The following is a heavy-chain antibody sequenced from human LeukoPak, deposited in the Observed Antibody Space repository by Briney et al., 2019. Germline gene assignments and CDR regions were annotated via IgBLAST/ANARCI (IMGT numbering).Heavy chain of an antibody. CDR2: MNPNSGNT. CDR3: ARRTMWDTNGWLSPDY. CDR1: GYTFTSYD. V-gene: IGHV1-8*01. Sequence: ASVKVSCKASGYTFTSYDINWVRQATGQGLEWMGWMNPNSGNTGYAQKFQGRVTMTRNTSISTAYMELSSLRSEDTAVYYCARRTMWDTNGWLSPDYWGQETLVTVSS. D-gene: IGHD6-19*01. J-gene: IGHJ4*02.